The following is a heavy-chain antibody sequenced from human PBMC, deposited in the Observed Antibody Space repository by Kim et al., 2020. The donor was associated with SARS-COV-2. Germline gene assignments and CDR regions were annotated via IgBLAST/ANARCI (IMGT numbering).Heavy chain of an antibody. CDR3: ARRKIVATIDY. CDR1: GDSISSSSYY. D-gene: IGHD5-12*01. J-gene: IGHJ4*02. CDR2: IYYGGTT. Sequence: SETLSRTCTVSGDSISSSSYYWAWIRQPPGKGLEWIGSIYYGGTTFYNPSLKSRVTISVDTSKNQFSLNLRSLTAADTAVYYCARRKIVATIDYWGQGTLVTVSS. V-gene: IGHV4-39*01.